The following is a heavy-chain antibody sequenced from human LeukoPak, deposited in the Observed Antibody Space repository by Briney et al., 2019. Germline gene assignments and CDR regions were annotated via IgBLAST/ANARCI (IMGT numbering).Heavy chain of an antibody. CDR1: GFTVSSNY. Sequence: HSGGSLRLSCAASGFTVSSNYMSWVRQAPGKGLEWVSVIYSGGSTYYADSVKGRFTISRDNSKNTLYLQMNSLRAEDTAVYYCAREGRTGAFDIWGQGTMVTVSS. D-gene: IGHD3-10*01. V-gene: IGHV3-53*01. CDR2: IYSGGST. CDR3: AREGRTGAFDI. J-gene: IGHJ3*02.